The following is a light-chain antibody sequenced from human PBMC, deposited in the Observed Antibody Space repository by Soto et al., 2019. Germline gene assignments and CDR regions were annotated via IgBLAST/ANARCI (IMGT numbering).Light chain of an antibody. V-gene: IGKV1-39*01. CDR2: AAS. J-gene: IGKJ4*01. CDR3: QQTYSTPFT. CDR1: QSINSH. Sequence: DIQMTQSPSSLSTSVGDRVTITCRASQSINSHLNWYQQKPGKAPKLLIYAASSLQSVVPSRFSGSGSGTDFTLTISSLQPEDCATYYCQQTYSTPFTFGGGTKVEIK.